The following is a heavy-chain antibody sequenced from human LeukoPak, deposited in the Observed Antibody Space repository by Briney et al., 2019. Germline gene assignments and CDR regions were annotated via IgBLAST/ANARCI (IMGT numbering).Heavy chain of an antibody. J-gene: IGHJ4*02. CDR3: ARDRSGYELSGLDY. V-gene: IGHV3-30*19. D-gene: IGHD3-22*01. Sequence: GRSLRLSCAASGFTFSSYGMRWVRQAPGKGLEWVAVIWYDGSNKYYADSVKGRFTISRDNSKNTLYLQMNSLRADDTAVYYCARDRSGYELSGLDYWGQGTLVTVPS. CDR1: GFTFSSYG. CDR2: IWYDGSNK.